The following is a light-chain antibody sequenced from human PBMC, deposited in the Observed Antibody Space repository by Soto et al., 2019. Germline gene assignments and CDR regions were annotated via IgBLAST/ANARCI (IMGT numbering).Light chain of an antibody. V-gene: IGLV2-14*01. CDR3: STHTSTNTVV. CDR2: EVS. Sequence: QSVLTQPASVSGSPGQSITISCTGTGSDVGGYNYVSWYQQHPGKAPKLMISEVSNRPSGVSNRFSGSKSGNTASLTISGLQGEDEADYYCSTHTSTNTVVFGGGTKVTVL. CDR1: GSDVGGYNY. J-gene: IGLJ3*02.